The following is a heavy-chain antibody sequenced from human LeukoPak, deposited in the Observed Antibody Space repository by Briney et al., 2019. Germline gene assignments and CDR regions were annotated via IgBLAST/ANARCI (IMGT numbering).Heavy chain of an antibody. CDR2: INDRGVVT. CDR1: GFTFSSFG. D-gene: IGHD5-24*01. V-gene: IGHV3-23*01. J-gene: IGHJ4*02. CDR3: AKPPFSRWLQVDY. Sequence: GGSLRLSCTASGFTFSSFGMGWVRQAPGKGPEWVSFINDRGVVTRYADSVKGRFTISRDNSKNTLYLQMNSLRAEDTAVYYCAKPPFSRWLQVDYWGQGTLVTVSS.